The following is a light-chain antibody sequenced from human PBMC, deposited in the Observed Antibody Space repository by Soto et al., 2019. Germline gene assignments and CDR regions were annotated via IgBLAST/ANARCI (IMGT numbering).Light chain of an antibody. CDR1: QSISSW. V-gene: IGKV1-5*01. J-gene: IGKJ5*01. CDR2: DAS. Sequence: IQMTQSPSTLPASVGDRVTITCRASQSISSWLAWYQQKPGKAPKLLIYDASSLESGVPSRFSGSGSGTEFTLTISSLQPDDFATYYCQQYNSSPITFGQGTRLEI. CDR3: QQYNSSPIT.